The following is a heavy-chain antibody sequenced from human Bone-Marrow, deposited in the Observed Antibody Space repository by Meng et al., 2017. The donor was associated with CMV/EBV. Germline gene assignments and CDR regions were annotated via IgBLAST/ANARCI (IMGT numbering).Heavy chain of an antibody. J-gene: IGHJ5*02. CDR1: GCTFSSYA. CDR3: ARGSGYESTGFDP. D-gene: IGHD5-12*01. V-gene: IGHV1-69*05. CDR2: IIPIFGTA. Sequence: SVKVSCKASGCTFSSYAISWVRQAPGQGLEWMGGIIPIFGTANYAQKFQGRVTITTDESTSTAYMELSSLRSEDTAVYYSARGSGYESTGFDPWGQGTLVTVSS.